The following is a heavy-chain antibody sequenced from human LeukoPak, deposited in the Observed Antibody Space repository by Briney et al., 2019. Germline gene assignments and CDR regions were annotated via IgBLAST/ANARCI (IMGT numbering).Heavy chain of an antibody. J-gene: IGHJ4*02. D-gene: IGHD6-19*01. V-gene: IGHV4-59*01. CDR2: VHYGGST. CDR3: VNLLHDSNGHYYFDY. CDR1: GGSINAYY. Sequence: SETLSLTCTVSGGSINAYYWSWVRQSPGKGLEWIGYVHYGGSTNYNPSLKSRVTISVDASKNHFSLRLTSMPAADTAVYYCVNLLHDSNGHYYFDYWGQGTLVSVSS.